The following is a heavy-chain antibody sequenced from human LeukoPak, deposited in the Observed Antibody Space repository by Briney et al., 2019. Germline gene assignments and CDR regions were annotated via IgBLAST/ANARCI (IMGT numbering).Heavy chain of an antibody. Sequence: GGSLRLCCEASGFTFSSYRMDWVRQAPGKGLEWVSAITNTSSHIYYADSVKGRFTISRDNAKNSLCLQMNTLRAEDTAAYYCARVGPSWVLDYWGQGTLVTVSS. V-gene: IGHV3-21*01. D-gene: IGHD6-13*01. CDR3: ARVGPSWVLDY. J-gene: IGHJ4*02. CDR2: ITNTSSHI. CDR1: GFTFSSYR.